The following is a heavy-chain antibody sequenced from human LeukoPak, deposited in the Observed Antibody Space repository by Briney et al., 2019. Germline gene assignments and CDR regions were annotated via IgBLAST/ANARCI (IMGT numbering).Heavy chain of an antibody. CDR1: GYTFTNYY. D-gene: IGHD4-17*01. CDR3: ARDEGGDYGDYSPYFDY. J-gene: IGHJ4*02. Sequence: ASVKVSCKASGYTFTNYYIRWVRQAPGQGLEWMGIINPSGGSTAYAQKFQGRVTMTSDTSTSTVYMELSSLRSEDTAVYYCARDEGGDYGDYSPYFDYWGQGTLVTVSS. CDR2: INPSGGST. V-gene: IGHV1-46*01.